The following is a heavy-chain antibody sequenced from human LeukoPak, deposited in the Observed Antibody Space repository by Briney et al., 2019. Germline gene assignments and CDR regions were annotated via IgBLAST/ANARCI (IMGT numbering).Heavy chain of an antibody. CDR1: GFTFSSYS. V-gene: IGHV3-21*01. D-gene: IGHD7-27*01. CDR3: ARDRTGEPDY. CDR2: ISSSSYYI. Sequence: PGGSLRLSCAASGFTFSSYSMNWVRQPPGKGLEWVSSISSSSYYIYYADSVKGRFTISTDNAKNSLYLQMNSLRAEDTAVYYCARDRTGEPDYWGQGTLVTVSS. J-gene: IGHJ4*02.